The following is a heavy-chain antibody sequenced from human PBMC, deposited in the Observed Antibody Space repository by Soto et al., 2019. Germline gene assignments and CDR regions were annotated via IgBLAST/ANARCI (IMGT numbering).Heavy chain of an antibody. Sequence: SETLSLTCTVSGGSISSYYWSWIRQPPGKGLEWIGYIYYSGSTNYNPSLKSRVTISVDTSKNQFSLKLSSVTAADTAVYYCARDSYYDILTGSWGYYYMDVWGKGTTVTVSS. V-gene: IGHV4-59*01. J-gene: IGHJ6*03. CDR1: GGSISSYY. CDR3: ARDSYYDILTGSWGYYYMDV. CDR2: IYYSGST. D-gene: IGHD3-9*01.